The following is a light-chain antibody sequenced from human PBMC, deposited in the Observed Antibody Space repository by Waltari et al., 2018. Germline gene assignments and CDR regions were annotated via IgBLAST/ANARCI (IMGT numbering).Light chain of an antibody. CDR2: GAS. J-gene: IGKJ4*01. V-gene: IGKV3-15*01. CDR3: QQYYVWPPIT. CDR1: QSVRTN. Sequence: VLLMQSPASLSVSPGDTVILSCRASQSVRTNLVWYQQKAGQAPRTLIYGASTRARGVPSRFSGSGSETDFTLIINSLQSEDAAVYFCQQYYVWPPITFGGGTKLEI.